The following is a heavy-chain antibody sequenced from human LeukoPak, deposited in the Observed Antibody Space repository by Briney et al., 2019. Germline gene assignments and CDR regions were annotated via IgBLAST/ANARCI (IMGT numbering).Heavy chain of an antibody. J-gene: IGHJ5*02. V-gene: IGHV3-74*01. CDR1: GFTFSSYW. CDR2: IKSDGST. D-gene: IGHD3-10*01. CDR3: ARAVTYFYGSVTYDWFDP. Sequence: PGGSLRLSCAASGFTFSSYWMHWVHQTPGKGLVWVSRIKSDGSTIYADSVKGRFTISRDNARNTLYLQMNSLRVEDTAMYYCARAVTYFYGSVTYDWFDPWGQGTLVTVSS.